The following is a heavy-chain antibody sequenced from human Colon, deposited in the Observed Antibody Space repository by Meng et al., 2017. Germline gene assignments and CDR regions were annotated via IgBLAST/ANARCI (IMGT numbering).Heavy chain of an antibody. CDR2: ICHSGSN. V-gene: IGHV4-4*02. J-gene: IGHJ4*02. CDR1: GCTSSSSSW. CDR3: ARNSAAGVDY. Sequence: GRQQGSGPRLVKSSRPLSVTGAVGGCTSSSSSWWSWVRQPRGKGLGWIGEICHSGSNNYNPSLKSRVTISEDKTKNYFSLKRSSAAAADAAVYYCARNSAAGVDYWGQGTLVTVSS. D-gene: IGHD6-13*01.